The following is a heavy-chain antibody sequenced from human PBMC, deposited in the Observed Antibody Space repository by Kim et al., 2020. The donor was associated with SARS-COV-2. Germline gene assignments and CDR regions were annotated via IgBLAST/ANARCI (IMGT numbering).Heavy chain of an antibody. CDR2: IYYSGST. V-gene: IGHV4-61*01. D-gene: IGHD6-13*01. CDR3: ARAGTNFDY. Sequence: SETLSLTCTVSGGSVSSGSYYWSWIRQPPGKGLEWIGYIYYSGSTNYNPSLKSRVTISVDTSKNQFSLKLSSVTAADTAVYYCARAGTNFDYWGQGTLVTVSS. J-gene: IGHJ4*02. CDR1: GGSVSSGSYY.